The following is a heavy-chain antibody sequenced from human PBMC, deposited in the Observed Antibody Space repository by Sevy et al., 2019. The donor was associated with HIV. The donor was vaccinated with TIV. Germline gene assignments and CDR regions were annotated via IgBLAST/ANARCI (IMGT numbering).Heavy chain of an antibody. J-gene: IGHJ4*02. V-gene: IGHV3-23*01. CDR1: GLTLTTTG. CDR2: VTSDGTT. Sequence: GGSLRLSCAASGLTLTTTGMSWVRQAPGKGLEWVAGVTSDGTTNYADYVGDRFTVSRDNSKNTLYLQLNSLRADDTAVFYCAGGDTTMITDLDYWGQGTLVTVSS. D-gene: IGHD3-16*01. CDR3: AGGDTTMITDLDY.